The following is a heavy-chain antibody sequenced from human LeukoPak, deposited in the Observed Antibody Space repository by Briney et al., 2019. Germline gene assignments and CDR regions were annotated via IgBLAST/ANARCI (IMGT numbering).Heavy chain of an antibody. Sequence: PGGSLRLSCEASGFTFGSFAMYWVRQAPGKGLDWIAGIFCSGGSPHYADSVKGRFTISRDNSKNTVYLQINSLRAEDTAVYYCGKTTAGYSSGQKPAWPVDYWGQGTLVTVSS. CDR3: GKTTAGYSSGQKPAWPVDY. V-gene: IGHV3-23*01. CDR2: IFCSGGSP. CDR1: GFTFGSFA. J-gene: IGHJ4*02. D-gene: IGHD5-18*01.